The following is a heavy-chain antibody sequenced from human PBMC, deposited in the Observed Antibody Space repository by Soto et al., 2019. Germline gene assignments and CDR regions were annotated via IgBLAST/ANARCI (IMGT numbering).Heavy chain of an antibody. Sequence: PSETLSLTCTVSGGSISSSSYYWGWIRQPPGKGLEWIGSIYYSGSTYYNPSLKSRVTISVDTSKNQFSLKLSSVTAADTAVYYCARRPTMVRGVMIWGQGTLVTVSS. CDR1: GGSISSSSYY. D-gene: IGHD3-10*01. V-gene: IGHV4-39*01. CDR3: ARRPTMVRGVMI. CDR2: IYYSGST. J-gene: IGHJ4*02.